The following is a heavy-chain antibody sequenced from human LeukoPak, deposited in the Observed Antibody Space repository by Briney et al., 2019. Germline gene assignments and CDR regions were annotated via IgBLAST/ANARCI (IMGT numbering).Heavy chain of an antibody. J-gene: IGHJ4*02. D-gene: IGHD5-12*01. CDR3: AGDGSGYALFDY. V-gene: IGHV3-21*01. Sequence: GGSLRLSCAASGFTFSSYSMNWVRQAPGKGLEWVSSISSSSSYIYYADSVKGRFTISRDNAKNSLYLQMNSLRAEDTAVYYCAGDGSGYALFDYWGQGTLVTVSS. CDR1: GFTFSSYS. CDR2: ISSSSSYI.